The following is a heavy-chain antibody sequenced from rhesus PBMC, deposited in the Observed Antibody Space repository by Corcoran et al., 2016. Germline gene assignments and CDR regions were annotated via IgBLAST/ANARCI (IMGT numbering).Heavy chain of an antibody. CDR3: AGVNSVRSGLDS. CDR2: IYWDDDK. Sequence: QVTLKESGPALVKPTQTLTLTCTFSGFSLTTSGMGVGWIRQPPGKALEWLVLIYWDDDKVYSTSLKSRLTISKDTAKNQVVRTMTNMDPVDTATYYCAGVNSVRSGLDSWGQGVVVTVSS. J-gene: IGHJ6*01. D-gene: IGHD3-16*01. V-gene: IGHV2-174*01. CDR1: GFSLTTSGMG.